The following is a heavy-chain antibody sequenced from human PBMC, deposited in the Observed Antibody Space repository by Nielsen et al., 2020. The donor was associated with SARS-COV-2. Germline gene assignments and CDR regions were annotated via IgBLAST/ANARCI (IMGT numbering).Heavy chain of an antibody. Sequence: GESLKISCAASGFTFSSYWMHWVRQAPGKGLVWVSRINSDGSSTSYADSVKGRFTISRDNAKNTLYLQMNSLRAEDTAVYYCARESVTGTDAFDIWGQGTVVTVSS. V-gene: IGHV3-74*01. CDR2: INSDGSST. J-gene: IGHJ3*02. CDR1: GFTFSSYW. CDR3: ARESVTGTDAFDI. D-gene: IGHD6-19*01.